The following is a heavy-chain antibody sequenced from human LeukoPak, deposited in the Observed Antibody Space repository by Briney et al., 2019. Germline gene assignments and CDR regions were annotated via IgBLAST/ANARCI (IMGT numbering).Heavy chain of an antibody. CDR3: ARRRRAAVLRGIFDF. J-gene: IGHJ4*02. Sequence: PSETLSLTCTVSGGSISSSSYYWGWIRQPPGKGLEWIGSIYYSGSTYYNPSLKSRVTISVDTSKNQFSLRLRSVTAADTAVYYCARRRRAAVLRGIFDFWGQGTLVTISS. CDR1: GGSISSSSYY. D-gene: IGHD6-13*01. CDR2: IYYSGST. V-gene: IGHV4-39*01.